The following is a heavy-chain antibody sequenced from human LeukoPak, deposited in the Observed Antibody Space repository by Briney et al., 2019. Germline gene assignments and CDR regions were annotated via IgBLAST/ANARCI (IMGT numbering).Heavy chain of an antibody. V-gene: IGHV3-21*01. J-gene: IGHJ4*02. CDR1: GITFSSYT. Sequence: GGSLRLSCASSGITFSSYTMNWVRQAPGKGLEWVSSISTSGNYIYYADSVKGRFTISRDNAKNSVYLQMDSLRAEDTAAYYCARDYYCSGGSCYSPDYDYWGQGTQVTVSS. CDR3: ARDYYCSGGSCYSPDYDY. D-gene: IGHD2-15*01. CDR2: ISTSGNYI.